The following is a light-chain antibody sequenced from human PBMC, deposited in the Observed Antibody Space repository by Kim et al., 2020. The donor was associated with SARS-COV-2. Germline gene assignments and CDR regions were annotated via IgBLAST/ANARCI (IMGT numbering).Light chain of an antibody. J-gene: IGLJ3*02. CDR1: SGSIASNY. CDR2: EDN. Sequence: GKTVTISCTRSSGSIASNYVQWYQQRPGSAPTTVIYEDNQRPSGVPDRFSGSIDSSSNSASLTISGLKTEDEVDYYCQSYDSSSWVFGGGTQLTVL. V-gene: IGLV6-57*03. CDR3: QSYDSSSWV.